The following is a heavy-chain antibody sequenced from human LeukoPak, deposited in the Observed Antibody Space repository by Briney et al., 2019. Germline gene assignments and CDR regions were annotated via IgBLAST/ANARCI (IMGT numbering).Heavy chain of an antibody. D-gene: IGHD4-17*01. CDR3: ARESPDYGDYFVGPFDP. V-gene: IGHV3-48*03. CDR2: ISTSSRAI. J-gene: IGHJ5*02. CDR1: GFTFSTYE. Sequence: GGSLRLSCAASGFTFSTYEMNWVRQAPGKGLEWVSYISTSSRAIYYADSVKGRFTISRDNAKNSLYLQMNSLRAEDTAVYYCARESPDYGDYFVGPFDPWGQGTLVTVSS.